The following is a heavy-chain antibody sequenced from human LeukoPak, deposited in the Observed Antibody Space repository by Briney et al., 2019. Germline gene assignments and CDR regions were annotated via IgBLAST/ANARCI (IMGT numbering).Heavy chain of an antibody. Sequence: GGTLRLSCAASGFTFSSYAMSWVRQAPGKGLEWVSAISGSGGSTYYADSVKGRFTISRDNSKNTLYLQMNSLRAEDTAVYYCAKDDTYCSGGSCYVNLDYWGQGTLVTVSS. J-gene: IGHJ4*02. CDR2: ISGSGGST. CDR3: AKDDTYCSGGSCYVNLDY. V-gene: IGHV3-23*01. CDR1: GFTFSSYA. D-gene: IGHD2-15*01.